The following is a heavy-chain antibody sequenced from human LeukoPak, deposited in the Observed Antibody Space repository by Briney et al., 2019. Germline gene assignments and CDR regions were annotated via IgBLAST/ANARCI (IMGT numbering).Heavy chain of an antibody. J-gene: IGHJ4*02. V-gene: IGHV1-2*02. Sequence: GASVKVSCKTSGYSFTAFYIHWVRQAPGQGLEWMGWIHPRRGDTNYAQKFQGRVTMTRDTSISTAYMELSRLRSDDTAVYYCARAIGWYYLDYWGQGTLVTVSS. CDR3: ARAIGWYYLDY. D-gene: IGHD6-19*01. CDR2: IHPRRGDT. CDR1: GYSFTAFY.